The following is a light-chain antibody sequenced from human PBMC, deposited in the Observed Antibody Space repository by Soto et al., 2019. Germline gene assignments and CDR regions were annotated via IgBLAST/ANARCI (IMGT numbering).Light chain of an antibody. Sequence: QSVLTQPPSASGTPGQRVTISCSGSTSNIGSNTVNWYQQLPGTAPKVLIYSNNQRPSGVPDRFSGSKSGTSASLAISGLQSEDEADYYCAAWDDSLDGWVFGGGTKVTVL. V-gene: IGLV1-44*01. J-gene: IGLJ3*02. CDR1: TSNIGSNT. CDR2: SNN. CDR3: AAWDDSLDGWV.